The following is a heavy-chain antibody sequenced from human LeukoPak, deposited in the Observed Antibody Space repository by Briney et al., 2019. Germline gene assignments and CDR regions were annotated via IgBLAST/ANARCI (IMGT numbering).Heavy chain of an antibody. J-gene: IGHJ4*02. CDR2: IKSKTDGGTT. D-gene: IGHD6-19*01. CDR1: AFTFTNAC. Sequence: GRSLRLSCAASAFTFTNACISWVRHAPENLLEWDGPIKSKTDGGTTDYAAAVKGRFTISRDDSKNTLYLKMNSLKTEDTAVYYCTTGLGAVAGTYYFDYWGQGTLVTVSS. CDR3: TTGLGAVAGTYYFDY. V-gene: IGHV3-15*01.